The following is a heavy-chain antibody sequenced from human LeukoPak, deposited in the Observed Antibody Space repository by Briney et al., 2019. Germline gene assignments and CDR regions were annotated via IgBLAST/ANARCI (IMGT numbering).Heavy chain of an antibody. CDR2: IYYSGST. J-gene: IGHJ4*02. Sequence: SETLSLTCTVSGGSISSSSYYWGWIRQPPGKGLEWIGYIYYSGSTNYNPSLKSRVTISVDTSKNQFSLKLSSVTAADTAVYYCARGGIVTFDYWGQGTLVTVSS. D-gene: IGHD2-15*01. V-gene: IGHV4-61*05. CDR1: GGSISSSSYY. CDR3: ARGGIVTFDY.